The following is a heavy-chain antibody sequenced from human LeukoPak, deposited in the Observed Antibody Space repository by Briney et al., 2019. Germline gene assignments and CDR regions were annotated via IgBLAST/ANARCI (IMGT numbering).Heavy chain of an antibody. CDR1: GGSISSYY. CDR3: ARGYEYYNTSPRWYFDL. Sequence: SETLSLTCTVSGGSISSYYWSWIRQPPGKGLEWIGYIYYSGSTNYNPSLKSRVTISVDTSKNQFSLELSSVAAADTAVYYCARGYEYYNTSPRWYFDLWGRGTLVTVSS. D-gene: IGHD2/OR15-2a*01. J-gene: IGHJ2*01. CDR2: IYYSGST. V-gene: IGHV4-59*01.